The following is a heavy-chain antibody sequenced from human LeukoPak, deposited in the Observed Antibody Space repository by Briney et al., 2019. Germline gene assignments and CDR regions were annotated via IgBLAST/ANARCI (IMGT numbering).Heavy chain of an antibody. D-gene: IGHD6-13*01. CDR2: ISWNSGSI. V-gene: IGHV3-9*01. Sequence: GGSLRLSCAASGFTFSNYGMHWVRQAPGKGLEWVSGISWNSGSIGYADSVKGRFTISRDNAKNSLYLQMNSLRAEDTALYYCAKLVYSSSWYPYYFDYWGQGTLVTVSS. J-gene: IGHJ4*02. CDR3: AKLVYSSSWYPYYFDY. CDR1: GFTFSNYG.